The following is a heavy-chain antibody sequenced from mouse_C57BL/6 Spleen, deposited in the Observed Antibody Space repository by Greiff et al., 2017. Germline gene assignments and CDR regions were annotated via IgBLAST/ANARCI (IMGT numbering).Heavy chain of an antibody. V-gene: IGHV1-64*01. Sequence: QVQLQQPGAELVKPGASVKLSCKASGYTFTSYWMHWVKQRPGQGLEWIGMIHPNSGSTNYNEKFKSKATLTVDKSSSTAYMQLSSLPSEDSAVYDCARSALMYYAMDYWGQGTSVTVSS. J-gene: IGHJ4*01. CDR1: GYTFTSYW. CDR2: IHPNSGST. D-gene: IGHD1-2*01. CDR3: ARSALMYYAMDY.